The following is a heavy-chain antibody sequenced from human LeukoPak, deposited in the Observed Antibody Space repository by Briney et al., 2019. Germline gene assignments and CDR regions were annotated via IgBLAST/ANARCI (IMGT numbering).Heavy chain of an antibody. CDR3: AKERVAAAGRPYYYYMDV. V-gene: IGHV3-30*04. Sequence: PGRSLRLSCAASGFTFSSYAMHWVRQAPGKGLEWVAVISYDGSNKYYADSVKGLFTISRDNSKNTLYLQMNSLRAEDTAVYYCAKERVAAAGRPYYYYMDVWGKGTTVTVSS. CDR2: ISYDGSNK. D-gene: IGHD6-13*01. J-gene: IGHJ6*03. CDR1: GFTFSSYA.